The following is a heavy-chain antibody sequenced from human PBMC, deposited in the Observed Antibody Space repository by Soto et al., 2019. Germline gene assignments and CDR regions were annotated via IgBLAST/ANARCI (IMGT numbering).Heavy chain of an antibody. Sequence: QVQLVQSGAGVKKPGASVKVSCKAPGYTFTGYYMPWVRQAPGQGLEWMGGINPNSGGTNYAQKFQGRVTMTRDTSISTAYMELSRLRSDDTAVYYCARPISGWQKGVLDYWGQGTLVTVSS. CDR3: ARPISGWQKGVLDY. CDR2: INPNSGGT. CDR1: GYTFTGYY. D-gene: IGHD6-19*01. J-gene: IGHJ4*02. V-gene: IGHV1-2*02.